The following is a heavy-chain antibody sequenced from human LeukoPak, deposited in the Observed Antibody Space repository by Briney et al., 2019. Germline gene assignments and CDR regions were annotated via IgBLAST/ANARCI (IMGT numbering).Heavy chain of an antibody. CDR2: INHSGST. J-gene: IGHJ4*02. D-gene: IGHD3-3*01. CDR3: ARWNYDFWSGYKWDY. Sequence: SETLSLTCAVYGGSFSGYYWSWIRQPPGKGLEWIWEINHSGSTNYNPSLKSQVPISVDTSKNQFSLKLSSVTAAATAVYYCARWNYDFWSGYKWDYWGQGTLVTVSS. V-gene: IGHV4-34*01. CDR1: GGSFSGYY.